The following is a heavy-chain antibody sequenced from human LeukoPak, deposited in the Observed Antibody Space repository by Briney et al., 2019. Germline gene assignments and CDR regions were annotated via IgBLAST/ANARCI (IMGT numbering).Heavy chain of an antibody. D-gene: IGHD3-10*01. Sequence: GGSLRLSCAASGFTFSSYAMHWVRQAPGKGLVWVSRINSDGSSTTYADSVKGRFTISRDNAKNTLYLQMNSLRAEDTAVYYCARETNYFGSGNYYSYFDYWGQGTLVTVSS. CDR1: GFTFSSYA. CDR3: ARETNYFGSGNYYSYFDY. V-gene: IGHV3-74*01. J-gene: IGHJ4*02. CDR2: INSDGSST.